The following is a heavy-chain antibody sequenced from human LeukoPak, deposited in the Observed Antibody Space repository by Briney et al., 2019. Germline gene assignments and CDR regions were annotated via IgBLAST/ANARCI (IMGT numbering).Heavy chain of an antibody. Sequence: GGSLRLSCAASGLTFRSSAMSWVRQAPGKGLEWVSRISGSGGSTCFADSVKGRFTISRDNSKNTLYLQMNSLRGEDTAIYYCAKEVVGATNWFDPWGQGTLVTVSS. J-gene: IGHJ5*02. CDR3: AKEVVGATNWFDP. V-gene: IGHV3-23*01. D-gene: IGHD1-26*01. CDR2: ISGSGGST. CDR1: GLTFRSSA.